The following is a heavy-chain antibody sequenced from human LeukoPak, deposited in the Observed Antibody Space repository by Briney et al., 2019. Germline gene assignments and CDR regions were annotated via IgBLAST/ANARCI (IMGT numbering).Heavy chain of an antibody. CDR2: IVVGSGNT. J-gene: IGHJ3*01. D-gene: IGHD6-13*01. CDR1: GFTVTSSA. CDR3: GADNIISLVEAAGTRACDV. V-gene: IGHV1-58*02. Sequence: GASVKVSCKASGFTVTSSAMQWVRQARGQRLEWIGWIVVGSGNTNYAQKFQERVTITRDMSTSTAYMELSSLRSEDTAVYYCGADNIISLVEAAGTRACDVWGQGTIVTVSS.